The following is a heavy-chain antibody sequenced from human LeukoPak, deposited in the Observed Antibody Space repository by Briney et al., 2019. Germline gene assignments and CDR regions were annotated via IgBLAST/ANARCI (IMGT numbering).Heavy chain of an antibody. V-gene: IGHV3-48*02. CDR3: ATKATRSGGWFFFDY. CDR1: GFTFSSYG. J-gene: IGHJ4*02. D-gene: IGHD6-19*01. Sequence: PGGSLRLSCAASGFTFSSYGMHWVRQAPGKGLEWVSYISSGSSTIYYADSVKGRFSISRDNAKNSLYLQMDSLRDEDTAVYYCATKATRSGGWFFFDYWGQGTLVTVSS. CDR2: ISSGSSTI.